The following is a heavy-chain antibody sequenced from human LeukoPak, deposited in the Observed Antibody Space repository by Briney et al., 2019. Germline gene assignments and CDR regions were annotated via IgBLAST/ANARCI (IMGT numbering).Heavy chain of an antibody. D-gene: IGHD1-26*01. CDR1: GGTFSSYA. Sequence: SVKVSCKASGGTFSSYAISWVRQAPGQGLEWMGGIIPIFGTANYAQKFQGRVTITADESTSTAHMELSSLRSEDTAVYYCARGGGSSTAIDAFDIWGQGTMVTVSS. CDR3: ARGGGSSTAIDAFDI. CDR2: IIPIFGTA. V-gene: IGHV1-69*01. J-gene: IGHJ3*02.